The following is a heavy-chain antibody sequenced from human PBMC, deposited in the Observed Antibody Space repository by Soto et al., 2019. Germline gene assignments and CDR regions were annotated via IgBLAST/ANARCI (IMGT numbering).Heavy chain of an antibody. V-gene: IGHV4-30-4*01. J-gene: IGHJ2*01. D-gene: IGHD2-2*02. Sequence: SETPSLTCSVSVGSISRGDYYWSWIRQPPGKGLEWIGYIYYNGNTYYNPSLNSRITISLDTSKNQFSLKVKSVTAADTAVYYCARALIPPGYWYFDLWGRGTLVTVSS. CDR2: IYYNGNT. CDR3: ARALIPPGYWYFDL. CDR1: VGSISRGDYY.